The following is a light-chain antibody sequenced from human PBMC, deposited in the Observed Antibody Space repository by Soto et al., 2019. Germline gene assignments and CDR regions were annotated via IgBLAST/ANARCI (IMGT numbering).Light chain of an antibody. V-gene: IGKV3-15*01. CDR3: QQYNNWPPVA. J-gene: IGKJ1*01. CDR2: GAS. Sequence: EIVMTQSPATLSVSPGERATLSCRASQSVSSKLAWYQQKPGQAPRLLIYGASTRATGIPARFSGSGSGTEFTLTISSLQSEDFAVYYCQQYNNWPPVAFDQGTKVEIK. CDR1: QSVSSK.